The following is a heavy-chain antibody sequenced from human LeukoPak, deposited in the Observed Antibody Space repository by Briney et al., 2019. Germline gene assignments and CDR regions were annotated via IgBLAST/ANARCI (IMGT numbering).Heavy chain of an antibody. CDR2: IIPIFGTA. V-gene: IGHV1-69*05. J-gene: IGHJ4*02. D-gene: IGHD3-3*01. CDR1: GGTFSSYA. CDR3: ARARNYDFWSGYYSFDY. Sequence: SVKVSCKASGGTFSSYAISWVRQAPGQGLEWMGRIIPIFGTANYAQKFQGRVTITTDESTSTAYMELSSVTAADTAVYYCARARNYDFWSGYYSFDYWGQGTLVTVSS.